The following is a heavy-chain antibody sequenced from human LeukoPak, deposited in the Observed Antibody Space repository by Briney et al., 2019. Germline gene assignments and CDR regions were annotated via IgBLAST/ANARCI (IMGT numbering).Heavy chain of an antibody. D-gene: IGHD2-2*02. CDR1: GYTFTSYD. J-gene: IGHJ3*02. CDR3: ARGIVVVPAAIFGAFDI. Sequence: ASVKVSCKASGYTFTSYDINWVRQATGQGLEWMGWMNPNSGNTGYAQKFQGRVTITRNTSISTAYMELSSLRSEDRAVYYCARGIVVVPAAIFGAFDIWGQGTMVTVSS. CDR2: MNPNSGNT. V-gene: IGHV1-8*03.